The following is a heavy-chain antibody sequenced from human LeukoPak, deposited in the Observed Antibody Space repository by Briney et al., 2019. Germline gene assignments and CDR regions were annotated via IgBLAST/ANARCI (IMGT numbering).Heavy chain of an antibody. V-gene: IGHV3-23*01. Sequence: QPGGSLRLSCAVSGFTFSRYGMSWVRQAPGKGLEWVSGISGSGGNTYYADFVKGRFTISRDNSKNTLYLQMNSLRAEDTAVYYCAKEGGQLGYCSGGSCYDYYYYMDVWGKGTTVTISS. CDR2: ISGSGGNT. CDR1: GFTFSRYG. D-gene: IGHD2-15*01. CDR3: AKEGGQLGYCSGGSCYDYYYYMDV. J-gene: IGHJ6*03.